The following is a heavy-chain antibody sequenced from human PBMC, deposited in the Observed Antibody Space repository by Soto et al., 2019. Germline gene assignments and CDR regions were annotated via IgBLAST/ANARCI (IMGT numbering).Heavy chain of an antibody. D-gene: IGHD2-15*01. CDR1: GGTFSSYT. J-gene: IGHJ4*02. Sequence: ASVKVSCKASGGTFSSYTISWVRQAPGQGLEWMGRIIPILGIANYAQKFQGRVTVTADKSTSTAYMELSSLRSEDTAVYYCARDCSGGSCYTYWGQGTLVTVSS. CDR2: IIPILGIA. V-gene: IGHV1-69*04. CDR3: ARDCSGGSCYTY.